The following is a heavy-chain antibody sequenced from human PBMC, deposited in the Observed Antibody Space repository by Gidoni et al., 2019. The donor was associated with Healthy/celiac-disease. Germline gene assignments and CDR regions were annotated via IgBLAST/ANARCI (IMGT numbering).Heavy chain of an antibody. V-gene: IGHV1-18*04. J-gene: IGHJ5*02. CDR3: ARGEIVVVPAADHNWFDP. CDR1: GYTFTSYG. Sequence: QVQLVQSGAEVKKPGASVKVSCTASGYTFTSYGISWVRQAPGQGLEWMGWISAYNGNTNYAQKLQGRVTMTTDTSTSTAYMELRSLRSDDTAVYYCARGEIVVVPAADHNWFDPWGQGTLVTVSS. CDR2: ISAYNGNT. D-gene: IGHD2-2*01.